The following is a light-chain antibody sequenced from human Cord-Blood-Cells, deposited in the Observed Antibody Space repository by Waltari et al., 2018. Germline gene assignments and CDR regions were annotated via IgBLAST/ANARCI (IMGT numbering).Light chain of an antibody. CDR1: QSVSSSY. V-gene: IGKV3-20*01. J-gene: IGKJ2*01. CDR2: GAS. CDR3: QQYGSSPET. Sequence: IVLTQSPGPLSFSPGERATLSCRASQSVSSSYLAWYQPKPGQAPRLLIYGASSRAAGIPDRFSGSGSGTDLTLSNSRLEPEDFAVYYCQQYGSSPETFGQGTKLEIK.